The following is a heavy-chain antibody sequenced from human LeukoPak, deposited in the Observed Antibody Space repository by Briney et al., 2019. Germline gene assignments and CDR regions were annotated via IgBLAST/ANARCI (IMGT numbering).Heavy chain of an antibody. D-gene: IGHD6-19*01. Sequence: PGRSLRLSCAASGFTFSSYAMHWVRQAPGKGLEWVAVISYDGSNKYYADSVKGRFTISRDNSKDTVYLQMNSLSAEDTAVYYCAKTTTGYSSGRYPGWPVDYWGQGTLVTVSS. J-gene: IGHJ4*02. V-gene: IGHV3-30*14. CDR3: AKTTTGYSSGRYPGWPVDY. CDR2: ISYDGSNK. CDR1: GFTFSSYA.